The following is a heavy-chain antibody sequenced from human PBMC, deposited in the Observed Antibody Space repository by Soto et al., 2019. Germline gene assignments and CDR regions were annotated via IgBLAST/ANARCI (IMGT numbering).Heavy chain of an antibody. V-gene: IGHV3-30*18. CDR3: AKEQLAMTVVVADYFDS. Sequence: GGSLRLSCAASGFTFSTYGIHLVRQAPGKGLEWVALISYDGGSKYYGDSVKGRFIISRDNSHNTVSLQMNSLRADDTAVYFCAKEQLAMTVVVADYFDSWGQGTLVTVSS. J-gene: IGHJ4*02. CDR1: GFTFSTYG. D-gene: IGHD3-22*01. CDR2: ISYDGGSK.